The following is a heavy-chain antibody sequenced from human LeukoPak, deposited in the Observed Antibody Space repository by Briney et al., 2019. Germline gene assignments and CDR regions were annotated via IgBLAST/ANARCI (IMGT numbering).Heavy chain of an antibody. V-gene: IGHV3-74*01. CDR2: INSDGSNT. D-gene: IGHD1-26*01. J-gene: IGHJ1*01. CDR3: ARDPGRGIVGATPQL. Sequence: GGSLRLSCAASGFTFSNYWMHWVRQAPGKGLVWVSRINSDGSNTNYADSVKGRFTISRDNSKNTLNLQMNSLTAEDTAVYYCARDPGRGIVGATPQLWGQGTLVTVSS. CDR1: GFTFSNYW.